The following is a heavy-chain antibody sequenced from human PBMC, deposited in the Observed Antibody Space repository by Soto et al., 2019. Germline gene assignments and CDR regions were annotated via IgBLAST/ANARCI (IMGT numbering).Heavy chain of an antibody. CDR3: ARHANTYYDFWTSGDYYFDY. V-gene: IGHV3-7*01. CDR1: GFNFSTYW. D-gene: IGHD3-3*01. J-gene: IGHJ4*02. Sequence: GGSLRLSCAASGFNFSTYWMSWVRQAPGKGLEWVANIKQDGSEKFYVDSVEGRFTISRENAENSLYLQMNSLRAEDTAVYYCARHANTYYDFWTSGDYYFDYWGQGTLVTVSS. CDR2: IKQDGSEK.